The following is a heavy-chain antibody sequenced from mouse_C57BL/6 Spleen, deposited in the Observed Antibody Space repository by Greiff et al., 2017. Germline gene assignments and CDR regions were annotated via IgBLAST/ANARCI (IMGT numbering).Heavy chain of an antibody. CDR1: GYTFTSYW. CDR3: AREGGFATVVGAMGY. D-gene: IGHD1-1*01. CDR2: IHPNSGST. J-gene: IGHJ4*01. V-gene: IGHV1-64*01. Sequence: QVHVKQPGAELVKPGASVKLSCKASGYTFTSYWMHWVKQRPGQGLAWIGMIHPNSGSTNYNEKFKSKATLTVDKSSRTAYMQLSSLTSEDSAVYYCAREGGFATVVGAMGYWGQGASVTVSS.